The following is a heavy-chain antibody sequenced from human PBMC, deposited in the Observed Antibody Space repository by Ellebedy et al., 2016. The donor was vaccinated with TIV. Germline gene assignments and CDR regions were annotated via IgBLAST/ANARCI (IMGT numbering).Heavy chain of an antibody. CDR2: TNQDGSEK. CDR1: GFTFSNHW. J-gene: IGHJ4*02. D-gene: IGHD2-21*02. V-gene: IGHV3-7*03. Sequence: GGSLRLXXAASGFTFSNHWMNWVLQAPEKGLEWVATTNQDGSEKTYVDSVKGRFTISRDNAKNSLYLQMNSLRAEDTAVYYCVAGTVGRGTPAYWGQGTPVTVSS. CDR3: VAGTVGRGTPAY.